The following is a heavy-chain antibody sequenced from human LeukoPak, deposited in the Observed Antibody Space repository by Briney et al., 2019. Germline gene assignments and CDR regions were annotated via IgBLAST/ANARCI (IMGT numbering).Heavy chain of an antibody. CDR2: ISYDGSNK. CDR1: GFTFRSYA. CDR3: ARDLGAAAPY. Sequence: GSLRLSCAASGFTFRSYAMHWVRQAPGKGLEWVAVISYDGSNKYYADSVKGRFTISRDNSKNTLYLQMNGLRAEDTAVYYCARDLGAAAPYWGQGTLVTVSS. J-gene: IGHJ4*02. V-gene: IGHV3-30*04. D-gene: IGHD6-13*01.